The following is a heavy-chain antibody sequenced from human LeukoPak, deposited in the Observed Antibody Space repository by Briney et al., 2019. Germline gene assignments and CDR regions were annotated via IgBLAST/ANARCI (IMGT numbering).Heavy chain of an antibody. V-gene: IGHV4-34*01. CDR3: ARGGDYDILTGYRVEAFDI. CDR1: GGSFSGYY. CDR2: INHSGST. J-gene: IGHJ3*02. Sequence: SETLSLTCAVYGGSFSGYYCSWIRQPPGKGLEWIGEINHSGSTNYNPSLKSRVTISVATSKNQFSLKLSSVTAADTAVYYCARGGDYDILTGYRVEAFDIWGQGTMVTVSS. D-gene: IGHD3-9*01.